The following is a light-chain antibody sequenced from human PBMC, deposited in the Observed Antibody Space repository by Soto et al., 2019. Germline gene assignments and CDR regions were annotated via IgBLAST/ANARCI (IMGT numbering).Light chain of an antibody. J-gene: IGKJ1*01. CDR1: QSVSNW. V-gene: IGKV1-5*03. Sequence: DIQMTQSPSALSASVGDRVTITCRASQSVSNWLAWDRQKPGEAPKLLLYEGYTLERGVPSRFSGSGSGTEFTLTISSLQPDDFATFYCQQYDTYSRTFGQGTKVEVK. CDR3: QQYDTYSRT. CDR2: EGY.